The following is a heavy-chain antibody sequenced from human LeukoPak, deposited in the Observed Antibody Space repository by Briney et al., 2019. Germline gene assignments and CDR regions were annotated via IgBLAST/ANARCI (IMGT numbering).Heavy chain of an antibody. CDR2: IDKDGSGT. CDR3: ATEYWYPHDY. D-gene: IGHD6-13*01. J-gene: IGHJ4*02. V-gene: IGHV3-7*01. CDR1: GFNFNYYF. Sequence: GGSLRLSCATSGFNFNYYFMAWVRQAPGKGLEWLATIDKDGSGTEYIDSVRGRFTISRDNTKKSIHLQMSSLSADDTAVYFCATEYWYPHDYWGQGTLVTVSS.